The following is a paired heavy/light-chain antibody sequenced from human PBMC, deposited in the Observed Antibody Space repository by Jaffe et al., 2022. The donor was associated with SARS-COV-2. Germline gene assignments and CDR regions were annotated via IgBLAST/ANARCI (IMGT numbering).Light chain of an antibody. CDR2: EDN. Sequence: NFMLTQPHSVSESPGKTVTISCTGSSGSIASNYVQWYQQRPGSAPTTVIYEDNQRPSGVPDRFSGSIDSSSNSASLTISGLKTEDEADYYCQSYDSSNWVFGGGTKLTVL. V-gene: IGLV6-57*02. J-gene: IGLJ3*02. CDR3: QSYDSSNWV. CDR1: SGSIASNY.
Heavy chain of an antibody. CDR2: IYYSGST. CDR1: GGSISSSSYY. J-gene: IGHJ6*02. D-gene: IGHD2-15*01. V-gene: IGHV4-39*01. CDR3: ARLGGYCSGGSCYGEFYGMDV. Sequence: QLQLQESGPGLVKPSETLSLTCTVSGGSISSSSYYWGWIRQPPGKGLEWIGSIYYSGSTYYNPSLKSRVTISVDTSKNQFSLKLSSVTAADTAVYYCARLGGYCSGGSCYGEFYGMDVWGQGTTVTVSS.